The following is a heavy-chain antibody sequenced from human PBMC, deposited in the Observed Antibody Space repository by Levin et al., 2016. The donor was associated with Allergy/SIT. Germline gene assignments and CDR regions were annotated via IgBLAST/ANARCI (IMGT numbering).Heavy chain of an antibody. V-gene: IGHV4-4*07. J-gene: IGHJ5*02. CDR2: FYTSGST. CDR1: GGSISSYY. D-gene: IGHD1-26*01. Sequence: SETLSLTCTVSGGSISSYYWSWIRQPAGKGLEWIGRFYTSGSTDYNPSLKSRVTMSVDTSKNQFSLNLSSVTAADTAVYYCAEMGGSGSYCESWGQGTLVTVSS. CDR3: AEMGGSGSYCES.